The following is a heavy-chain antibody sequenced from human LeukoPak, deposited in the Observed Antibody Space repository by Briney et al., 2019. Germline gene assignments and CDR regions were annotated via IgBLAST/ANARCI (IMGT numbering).Heavy chain of an antibody. J-gene: IGHJ6*02. CDR3: AKDVGYCSGGSCYLYYYYGMDV. V-gene: IGHV3-23*01. Sequence: GGSLRLSCAVSGFTFSSYAMSWVRQAPGKGLEWVSAISGSGGSTYYADSVKGRFTISRDNSKNTLYLQMNSLRAEDTAVYYCAKDVGYCSGGSCYLYYYYGMDVWGQGTTVTVSS. D-gene: IGHD2-15*01. CDR2: ISGSGGST. CDR1: GFTFSSYA.